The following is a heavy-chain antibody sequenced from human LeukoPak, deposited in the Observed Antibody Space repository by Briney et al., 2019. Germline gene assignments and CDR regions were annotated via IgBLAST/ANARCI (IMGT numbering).Heavy chain of an antibody. CDR3: ARDGKLWQY. D-gene: IGHD5-18*01. CDR2: INPSGGST. CDR1: GYTFTNYL. J-gene: IGHJ4*02. Sequence: ASLKVSCKASGYTFTNYLMHWVRQVPGQGLEWMGIINPSGGSTSYAQKFQGRVTMTRDTSTSTVYMELSSLRSEDTAVYYCARDGKLWQYWGQGTLVTVSS. V-gene: IGHV1-46*01.